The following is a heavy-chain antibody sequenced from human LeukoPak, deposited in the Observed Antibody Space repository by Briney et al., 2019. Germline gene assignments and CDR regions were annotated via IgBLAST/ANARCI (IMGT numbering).Heavy chain of an antibody. D-gene: IGHD6-19*01. V-gene: IGHV5-51*01. CDR3: ATQVVAGTFDY. CDR1: GYGFTSYW. Sequence: GESLKISCKGSGYGFTSYWIGWVRPMPGKGVGWMGIIYPGDSDARYSPSFQGQVTISADKSISTAYLQWSSLKASDTAMYYCATQVVAGTFDYWGQGALVTVSS. J-gene: IGHJ4*02. CDR2: IYPGDSDA.